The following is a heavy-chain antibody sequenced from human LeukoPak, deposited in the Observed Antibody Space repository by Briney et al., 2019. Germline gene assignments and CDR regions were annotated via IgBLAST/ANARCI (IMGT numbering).Heavy chain of an antibody. Sequence: GGSLRLSCAASGFTFSSYDMHWVRQATGKGLEWVSAIGTAGDTYYPGSVKGRFTISRENAKNSLYLQMNSLRAGDTAVYYCASAGYPGGMDVWGKGTTVTVSS. CDR2: IGTAGDT. CDR1: GFTFSSYD. J-gene: IGHJ6*03. V-gene: IGHV3-13*01. D-gene: IGHD1-1*01. CDR3: ASAGYPGGMDV.